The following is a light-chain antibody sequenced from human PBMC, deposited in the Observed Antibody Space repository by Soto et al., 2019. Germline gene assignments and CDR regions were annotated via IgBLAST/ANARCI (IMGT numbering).Light chain of an antibody. CDR1: SSDVGGYNY. CDR2: NVS. CDR3: SSFTSSNTVL. V-gene: IGLV2-14*01. J-gene: IGLJ2*01. Sequence: QSALTQPASVSGSPGQSITISCTGTSSDVGGYNYVSWYQQHPGKAPKLIIYNVSNRPSGVSNRFSGSKSGNMASLTISGLQAEDEGHYYCSSFTSSNTVLFGGGTKLTVL.